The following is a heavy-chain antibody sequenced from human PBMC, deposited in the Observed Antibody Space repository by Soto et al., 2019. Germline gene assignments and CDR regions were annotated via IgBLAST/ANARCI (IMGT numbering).Heavy chain of an antibody. CDR2: IYHSGDT. Sequence: SETLSLTCAVSGYSLTSGYYCGWIRQPPGKGLEWIGSIYHSGDTYYNPSLKSRVTISVDTSKNHFSLKLASVTAADTAVYYCARARIVVAGTIVDYWGQGTLVTVSS. CDR3: ARARIVVAGTIVDY. D-gene: IGHD6-19*01. J-gene: IGHJ4*02. V-gene: IGHV4-38-2*01. CDR1: GYSLTSGYY.